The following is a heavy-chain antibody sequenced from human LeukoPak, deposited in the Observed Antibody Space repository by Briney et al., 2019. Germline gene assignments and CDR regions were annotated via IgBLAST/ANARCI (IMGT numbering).Heavy chain of an antibody. CDR3: ARVGYYDSSGSLGY. V-gene: IGHV1-18*01. J-gene: IGHJ4*02. CDR2: MSAYNGNT. Sequence: ASVKVSCKASGYTFTSYGISWVRQAPGQGLEWMGWMSAYNGNTNYAQKLQGRVTMTTDTSTSTAYMELRSLRSDDTAVYYCARVGYYDSSGSLGYWGQGTLVTVSS. CDR1: GYTFTSYG. D-gene: IGHD3-22*01.